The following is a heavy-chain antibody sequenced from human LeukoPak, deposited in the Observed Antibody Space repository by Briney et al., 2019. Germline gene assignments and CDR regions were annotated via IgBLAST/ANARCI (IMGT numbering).Heavy chain of an antibody. CDR1: GLTFSSYS. D-gene: IGHD3-9*01. CDR3: ARERDILTGYLDY. CDR2: ISSSSSYI. J-gene: IGHJ4*02. V-gene: IGHV3-21*01. Sequence: GGSLRLSCAASGLTFSSYSMNWVRQAPGKGLEWVSSISSSSSYIYYADSVKGRFTISRDNAKNSLYLQMNSLRAEDTAVYYCARERDILTGYLDYWGQGTLVTVSS.